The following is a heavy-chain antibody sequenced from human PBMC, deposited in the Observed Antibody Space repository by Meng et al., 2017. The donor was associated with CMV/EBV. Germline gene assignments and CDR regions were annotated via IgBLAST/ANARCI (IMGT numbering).Heavy chain of an antibody. CDR3: ARSDCSSTSCYNYYYYGMDV. Sequence: GESLKISCAASGFTFSSYWMSWVRQAPGKGLEWVANIKQEGSEKYYVDSVKGRFTISRDNSKNSLYLQMNSLRAEDTAVYYCARSDCSSTSCYNYYYYGMDVWGQGTTVTVSS. CDR1: GFTFSSYW. J-gene: IGHJ6*02. D-gene: IGHD2-2*02. CDR2: IKQEGSEK. V-gene: IGHV3-7*01.